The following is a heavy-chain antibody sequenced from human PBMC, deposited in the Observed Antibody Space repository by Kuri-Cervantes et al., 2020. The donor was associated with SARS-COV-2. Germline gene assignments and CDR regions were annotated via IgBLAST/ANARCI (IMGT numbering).Heavy chain of an antibody. CDR3: ARSNGDFWSGQEYDAFDI. V-gene: IGHV3-30-3*01. CDR2: ISYDGSNK. J-gene: IGHJ3*02. CDR1: GSTFSSYA. D-gene: IGHD3-3*01. Sequence: GGSLRLSCAASGSTFSSYAMHWVRQAPGKGLEWVAVISYDGSNKYYADSVKGRFTISRDNSKNTLYLQMNSLRAEDTAVYYCARSNGDFWSGQEYDAFDIWGQGTMVTVSS.